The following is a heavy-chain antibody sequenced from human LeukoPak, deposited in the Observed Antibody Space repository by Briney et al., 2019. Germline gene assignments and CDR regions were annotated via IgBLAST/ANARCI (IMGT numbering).Heavy chain of an antibody. CDR3: AEGQRDSTTFDY. V-gene: IGHV3-23*01. Sequence: GGSLRLSCAASGFTFSSDAMSWVRQAPGKGLEWVSDIKGSGDRTSYADSVKGRFTISRDNSKNTLFLHMNSLRAEDTAVYYCAEGQRDSTTFDYWGQGTLVTVSS. D-gene: IGHD2/OR15-2a*01. J-gene: IGHJ4*02. CDR2: IKGSGDRT. CDR1: GFTFSSDA.